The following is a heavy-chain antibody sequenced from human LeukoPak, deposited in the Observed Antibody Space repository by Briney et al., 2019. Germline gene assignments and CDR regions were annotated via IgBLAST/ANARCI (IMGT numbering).Heavy chain of an antibody. V-gene: IGHV3-30*02. Sequence: PWGSLRLSCAASGFTFSSYGMHWVRQAPGKGLGWVAFIQYDGSNNNYADSVKGRFTISRDNSKNTLYLQMNSLRAEATAVYYCARFDYGSKHAFDIWGQGTMVTVSS. CDR3: ARFDYGSKHAFDI. D-gene: IGHD3-10*01. CDR2: IQYDGSNN. J-gene: IGHJ3*02. CDR1: GFTFSSYG.